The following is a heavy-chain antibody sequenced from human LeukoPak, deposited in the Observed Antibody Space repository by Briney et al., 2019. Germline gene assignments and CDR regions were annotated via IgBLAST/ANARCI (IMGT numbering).Heavy chain of an antibody. CDR1: GFRFSDDA. J-gene: IGHJ5*02. V-gene: IGHV3-23*01. CDR3: AREIRRLLWFGELLQGENWFDP. Sequence: PGGSLRLSCAASGFRFSDDAMGWVRQAPGKGLEWVSSIGDSTGSAYYADSVKGRFTISRDNSKNTLYLQMNSLRAEDTAVYYCAREIRRLLWFGELLQGENWFDPWGQGTLVTVSS. CDR2: IGDSTGSA. D-gene: IGHD3-10*01.